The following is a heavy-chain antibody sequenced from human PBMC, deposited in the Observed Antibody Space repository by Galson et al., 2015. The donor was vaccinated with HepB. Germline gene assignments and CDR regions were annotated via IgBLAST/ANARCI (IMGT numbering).Heavy chain of an antibody. CDR2: ISYDGSNK. CDR1: GFTFSSYG. V-gene: IGHV3-30*18. Sequence: SLRLFCAASGFTFSSYGMHWVRQAPGKGLEWVAVISYDGSNKYYADSVKGRFTISRDNSKNTLYLQMNSLRAEDTAVYYCAKDKQWLSYYYYGIDVWGQGTTVTVSS. CDR3: AKDKQWLSYYYYGIDV. D-gene: IGHD6-19*01. J-gene: IGHJ6*02.